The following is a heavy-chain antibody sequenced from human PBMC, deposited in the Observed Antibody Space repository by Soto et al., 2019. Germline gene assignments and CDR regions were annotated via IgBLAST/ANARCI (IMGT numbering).Heavy chain of an antibody. J-gene: IGHJ6*02. CDR2: IYYSGST. D-gene: IGHD1-1*01. V-gene: IGHV4-59*01. CDR3: AREGTTVDSYYYYGMDV. Sequence: QVQLQESGPGLVKPSETLSLTWTVSGGSISTYYWNWIRQPPGKGLEWIGYIYYSGSTSYNPSLKSRVTISLDTSKNQFSLKLSPVTAADTAVYYCAREGTTVDSYYYYGMDVWGQGTTVTVS. CDR1: GGSISTYY.